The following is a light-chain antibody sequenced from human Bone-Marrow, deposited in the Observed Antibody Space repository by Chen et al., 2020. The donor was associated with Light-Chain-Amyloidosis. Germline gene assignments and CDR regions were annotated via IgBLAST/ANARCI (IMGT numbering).Light chain of an antibody. CDR2: RDT. CDR1: DLPTKY. Sequence: SYELTQPPSVSVSPGATPRFTCSGDDLPTKYAYWYQQKPGQAPVLVIHRDTERPSGISERFSGSSSGTTATLTISGVQAEDEADYHCQSADSSGTYEVIFGGGTKLTVL. CDR3: QSADSSGTYEVI. V-gene: IGLV3-25*03. J-gene: IGLJ2*01.